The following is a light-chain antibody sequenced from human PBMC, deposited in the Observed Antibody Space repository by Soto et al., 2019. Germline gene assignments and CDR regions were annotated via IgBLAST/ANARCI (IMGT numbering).Light chain of an antibody. CDR3: CSYAGSYTLV. J-gene: IGLJ2*01. Sequence: QSALTQPRSVSGSPGQSVTISCTGTSSDVGGYNYVSWYQQHPGKAPKLMIYDVTKRPSGVPSGVPDRFSGSKSGNTASLTISGLQAEDEADYYCCSYAGSYTLVFGGGTKLTVL. CDR2: DVT. CDR1: SSDVGGYNY. V-gene: IGLV2-11*01.